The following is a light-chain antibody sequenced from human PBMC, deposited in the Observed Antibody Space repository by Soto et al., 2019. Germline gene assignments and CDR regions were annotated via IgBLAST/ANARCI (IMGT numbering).Light chain of an antibody. V-gene: IGLV2-8*01. CDR2: EVS. CDR3: SSYAGSNRRV. J-gene: IGLJ2*01. Sequence: QSVLTQPPSASGSPGQSVTISCTGTSSDVGGYNYVSWYQQHPGKAPKLMIYEVSKRPSGVPDRFSGSKSGNTAPLTVSGLQAEDEADYYCSSYAGSNRRVFGGGTKLTVL. CDR1: SSDVGGYNY.